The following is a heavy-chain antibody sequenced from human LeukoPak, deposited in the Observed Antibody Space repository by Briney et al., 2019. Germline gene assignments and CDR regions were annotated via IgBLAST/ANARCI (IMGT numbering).Heavy chain of an antibody. CDR3: ARHGGRTYDFWSGRYYDY. Sequence: PSETLSLTCTVSGGSVRRGNYYWTWIRQPAGSGLEWIGRIYTSGTTDYNPSLRTRVTISVDASRNQFSLNLSSVTAADTAVYYCARHGGRTYDFWSGRYYDYWGQGTLVTVSS. D-gene: IGHD3-3*01. CDR1: GGSVRRGNYY. V-gene: IGHV4-61*02. CDR2: IYTSGTT. J-gene: IGHJ4*02.